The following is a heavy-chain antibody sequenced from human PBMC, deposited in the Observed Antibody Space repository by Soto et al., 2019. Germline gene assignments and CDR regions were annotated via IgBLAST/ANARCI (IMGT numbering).Heavy chain of an antibody. CDR1: GFIFDDYA. D-gene: IGHD3-3*01. CDR2: IDWNRATT. CDR3: VKDVGSRHYDFTNFDS. V-gene: IGHV3-9*01. Sequence: EVQLLESGGGVVQPGGSLRLSCIASGFIFDDYAIHWVRQVPGKGLEWVSGIDWNRATTGYADSVKGRFTLSRDNARNSVLLQMNSLRSEDTALYYCVKDVGSRHYDFTNFDSWGQGTLVTVSS. J-gene: IGHJ4*02.